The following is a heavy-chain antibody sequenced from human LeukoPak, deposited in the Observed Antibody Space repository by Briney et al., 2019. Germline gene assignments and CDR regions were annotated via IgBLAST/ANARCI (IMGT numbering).Heavy chain of an antibody. CDR2: ISSSSSYI. CDR3: ARGDDFWSGYWPFDY. V-gene: IGHV3-21*01. D-gene: IGHD3-3*01. CDR1: GFTFSSYS. Sequence: GGSLRLSCAASGFTFSSYSMNWVRQAPGKGLEWVSSISSSSSYIYYADSVKGRFTISRDNAKNSLYLQMNSLRAEDTAVYYCARGDDFWSGYWPFDYRGQGTLVTVSS. J-gene: IGHJ4*02.